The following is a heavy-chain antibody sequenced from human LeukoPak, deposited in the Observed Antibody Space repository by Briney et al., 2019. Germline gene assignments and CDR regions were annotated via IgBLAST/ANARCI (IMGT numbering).Heavy chain of an antibody. V-gene: IGHV4-39*07. CDR2: IYYSGST. Sequence: SETLSLTCTVSGGSISSGSYYWGWIRQPPGKGLEWIGSIYYSGSTYYNPSLKSRVTISVDTSKNQFSLNLSSVTAADTAVYYCARDYGDFEDYFDYWGQGTLVTVSS. J-gene: IGHJ4*02. CDR1: GGSISSGSYY. D-gene: IGHD4-17*01. CDR3: ARDYGDFEDYFDY.